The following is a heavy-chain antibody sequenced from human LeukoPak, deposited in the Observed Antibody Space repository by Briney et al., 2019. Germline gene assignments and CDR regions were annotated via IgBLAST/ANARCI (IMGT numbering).Heavy chain of an antibody. V-gene: IGHV3-23*01. Sequence: GGSLRLSCAASGFTFSSYAMNWVRQAPGKGLEWVSGSDTGSGTHYADSVKGRFTISRDNSKNTLYLQMNSLRAEDTAVYYCAKDRQSGSPCFSHYFDHWGQGTLVTVSS. CDR1: GFTFSSYA. CDR3: AKDRQSGSPCFSHYFDH. D-gene: IGHD1-26*01. CDR2: SDTGSGT. J-gene: IGHJ4*02.